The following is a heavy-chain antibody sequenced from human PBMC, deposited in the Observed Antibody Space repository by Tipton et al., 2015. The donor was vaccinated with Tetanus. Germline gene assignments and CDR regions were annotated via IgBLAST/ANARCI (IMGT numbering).Heavy chain of an antibody. CDR2: IYFSGST. D-gene: IGHD1-26*01. J-gene: IGHJ4*02. Sequence: LVQSSQTLSLTCTVSGGSIGRGGYYWSWIRQHPGKGLEWIGDIYFSGSTYYNPSLKSRVPILVDTSKNQFSLKLKSVTAADTAVYYCARDQARGARGWNYFACWGQGTLVTVSS. CDR1: GGSIGRGGYY. CDR3: ARDQARGARGWNYFAC. V-gene: IGHV4-31*03.